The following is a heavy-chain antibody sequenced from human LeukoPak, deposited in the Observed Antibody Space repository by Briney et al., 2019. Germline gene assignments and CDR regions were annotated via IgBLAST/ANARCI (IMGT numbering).Heavy chain of an antibody. CDR3: ARGAIMQLVSRAYYYMGV. D-gene: IGHD6-6*01. Sequence: SETLSLTCTVSGGSISSSSYYWSWIRQPPGKGLEWIGYIYYSGGTNYNPSLKSRVTISLDTPENQFSLKLSSVTAADTAVYYCARGAIMQLVSRAYYYMGVWGKGTTVTVSS. CDR2: IYYSGGT. V-gene: IGHV4-61*01. CDR1: GGSISSSSYY. J-gene: IGHJ6*03.